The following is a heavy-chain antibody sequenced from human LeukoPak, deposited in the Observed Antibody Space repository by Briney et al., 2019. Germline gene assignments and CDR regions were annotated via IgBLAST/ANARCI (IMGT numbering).Heavy chain of an antibody. CDR2: ISSSGSTI. J-gene: IGHJ4*02. CDR1: GFTFSSYE. Sequence: PGGSLRLSCAASGFTFSSYEMNWVRQAPGKGLEWVSYISSSGSTIYYADSVKGRFTISRDNAKNSLYLQMNSLRAEDTAVYYCARDPTYYYDSSGSDGFDYWGQGTLVTVSS. V-gene: IGHV3-48*03. D-gene: IGHD3-22*01. CDR3: ARDPTYYYDSSGSDGFDY.